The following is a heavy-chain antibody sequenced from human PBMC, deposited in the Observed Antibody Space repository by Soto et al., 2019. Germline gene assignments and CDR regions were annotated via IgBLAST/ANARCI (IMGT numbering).Heavy chain of an antibody. CDR2: IIPIFGTA. D-gene: IGHD2-21*02. Sequence: QVQLVQSGAEVKKPGSSVKVSCKASGGTFSTYAISWVRQAPGQGLEWMGGIIPIFGTANYAQKFQGRVTITADESTVYMELSSLRSEDTAVYYCARESDPIDPWGQGTPVTVSP. J-gene: IGHJ5*02. CDR3: ARESDPIDP. CDR1: GGTFSTYA. V-gene: IGHV1-69*01.